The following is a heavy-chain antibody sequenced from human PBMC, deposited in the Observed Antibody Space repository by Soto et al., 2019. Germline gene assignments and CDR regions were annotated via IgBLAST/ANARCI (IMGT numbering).Heavy chain of an antibody. CDR1: GGSFSGYY. Sequence: SETLSLTCAVYGGSFSGYYWSWIRQPPGKGLEWIGEINHSGSTNYNPSLKSRVTISVDTSKNTLYLQMNSLRAEDTAVYYCARDPSRSSSLGWFDPWGQGALVTVSS. CDR3: ARDPSRSSSLGWFDP. J-gene: IGHJ5*02. V-gene: IGHV4-34*01. CDR2: INHSGST. D-gene: IGHD6-6*01.